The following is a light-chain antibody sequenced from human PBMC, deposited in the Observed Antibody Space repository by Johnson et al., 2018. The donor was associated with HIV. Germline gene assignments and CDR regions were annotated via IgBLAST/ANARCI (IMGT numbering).Light chain of an antibody. CDR2: DNN. Sequence: QSVLTQPPSVSAAPGQKVTISCSGSSSNIGNNYVSWYQQLPGTAPKLLIYDNNKRPSGIPDRFSGSKSGTSATLGITGLQTGDEADYYCGTWDSSLSVGVSGTGPKVTVL. CDR1: SSNIGNNY. V-gene: IGLV1-51*01. J-gene: IGLJ1*01. CDR3: GTWDSSLSVGV.